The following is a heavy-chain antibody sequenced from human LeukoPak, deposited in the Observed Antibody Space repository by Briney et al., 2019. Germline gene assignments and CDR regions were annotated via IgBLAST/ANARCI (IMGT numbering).Heavy chain of an antibody. CDR3: ARGFIAVAGTALNWFDP. CDR2: VDQSGGT. V-gene: IGHV4-34*01. J-gene: IGHJ5*02. D-gene: IGHD6-19*01. CDR1: GDSFSDDF. Sequence: PSETLYLTCAASGDSFSDDFWTWLRQFPGKGLEWIGEVDQSGGTNNNPSLKGRVGMSLATSKNHFSLKLRSVTGEDCVLYFCARGFIAVAGTALNWFDPWGLGTLVTVSS.